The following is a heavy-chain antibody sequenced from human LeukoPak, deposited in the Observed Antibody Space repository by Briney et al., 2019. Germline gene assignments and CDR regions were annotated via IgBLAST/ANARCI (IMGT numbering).Heavy chain of an antibody. J-gene: IGHJ4*02. CDR3: ARGLQLWLGGDFDY. CDR2: INDDGRST. D-gene: IGHD5-18*01. CDR1: GFTFSSYW. V-gene: IGHV3-74*01. Sequence: PGGSLRLSCAASGFTFSSYWMHWVRQAPGKGLVGVSRINDDGRSTSYADSVKGRFTISRDNAKNTLYLQMNSLRAEDTAVYYCARGLQLWLGGDFDYWGQGTLVTVSS.